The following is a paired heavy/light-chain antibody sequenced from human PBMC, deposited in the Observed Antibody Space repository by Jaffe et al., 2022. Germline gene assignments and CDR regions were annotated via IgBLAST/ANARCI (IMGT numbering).Light chain of an antibody. CDR3: MQGSHWPTT. CDR1: QSLVHSDGNTY. CDR2: KVS. V-gene: IGKV2-30*02. J-gene: IGKJ3*01. Sequence: DVVMTQSPLSLPVTLGQPASISCRSSQSLVHSDGNTYMSWFQQRPGQSPRRLIYKVSNRDSGVPDRFSGSGSGTDFTLKISRVEAEDVGVYYCMQGSHWPTTFGPGTKVDIK.
Heavy chain of an antibody. V-gene: IGHV3-23*01. CDR1: GFSFSTYG. D-gene: IGHD4-17*01. CDR2: ITRSSDNM. Sequence: EVQLLESGGDLVQPGGSLRLSCTVSGFSFSTYGMTWVRQAPGKGPEWVSSITRSSDNMYYADSVKGRFTISRDNSKSTLYLHMNNLRAEDTAMYYCAKDRGDSNFWGQGTLVTVSS. CDR3: AKDRGDSNF. J-gene: IGHJ4*02.